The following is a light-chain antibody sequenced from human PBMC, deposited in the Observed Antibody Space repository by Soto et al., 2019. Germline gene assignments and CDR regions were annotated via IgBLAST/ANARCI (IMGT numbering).Light chain of an antibody. CDR2: AAS. CDR1: QSISSY. CDR3: QQSYSMYT. J-gene: IGKJ2*01. V-gene: IGKV1-39*01. Sequence: DIQMTQSPSSLSASVGDRVTITCRASQSISSYLNWYQQKPGKAPKLLIYAASSLQSGVPSRFSGSGSGTDFTLTISSLQPEDFANYYCQQSYSMYTFGQGTNLEIK.